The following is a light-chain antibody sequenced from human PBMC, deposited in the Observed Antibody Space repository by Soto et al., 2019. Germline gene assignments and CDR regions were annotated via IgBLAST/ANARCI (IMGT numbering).Light chain of an antibody. CDR3: SSYTTSGTLYV. Sequence: QSALTQPPSASGSPGQSVTISCTGTSSDVGGYTYVSWYQHHPGRAPKLMIYEVSKRPSGVPDRFSGSKSGNTASLTVSGLQAEDEADYYCSSYTTSGTLYVFGTGTKLTVL. CDR2: EVS. J-gene: IGLJ1*01. V-gene: IGLV2-8*01. CDR1: SSDVGGYTY.